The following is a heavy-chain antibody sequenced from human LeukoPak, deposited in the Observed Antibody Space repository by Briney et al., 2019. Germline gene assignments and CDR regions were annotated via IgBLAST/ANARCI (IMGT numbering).Heavy chain of an antibody. V-gene: IGHV4-34*01. CDR1: GGSFSGYY. J-gene: IGHJ5*02. CDR3: ARIKYYGSGKYNWFDP. D-gene: IGHD3-10*01. Sequence: PSDTLSLTCAVYGGSFSGYYWSWIRQPPGKGLECIGEINHSGSTNYNPSLKSRVTISVDTSKNQFSLKLSSVTAADTAVYYCARIKYYGSGKYNWFDPWGQGTLVTVSS. CDR2: INHSGST.